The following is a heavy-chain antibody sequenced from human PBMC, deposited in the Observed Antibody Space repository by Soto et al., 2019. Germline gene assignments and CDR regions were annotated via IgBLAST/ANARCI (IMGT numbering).Heavy chain of an antibody. D-gene: IGHD6-6*01. V-gene: IGHV4-4*07. CDR2: IYTSGST. CDR3: ARVRIAARTGAYGMDV. Sequence: SETLSLTCTVSGGSISSYYLSWIRQPAGKGLEWIGRIYTSGSTNYNPSLKSRVTMSVDTSKNQFSLKLSSVTAADTAVYYCARVRIAARTGAYGMDVWGQGTTVTVYS. CDR1: GGSISSYY. J-gene: IGHJ6*02.